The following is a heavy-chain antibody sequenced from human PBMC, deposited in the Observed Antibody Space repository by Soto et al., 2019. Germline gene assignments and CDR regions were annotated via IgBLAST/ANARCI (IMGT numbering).Heavy chain of an antibody. CDR2: ISSNGGST. D-gene: IGHD5-12*01. CDR1: GFTFSSYA. J-gene: IGHJ4*02. V-gene: IGHV3-64*01. Sequence: GGSLRLSCAASGFTFSSYAMHWVRQAPGKGLEYVSAISSNGGSTYYANSVKGRFTISRDNSKNTLYLQMGSLRAEDMAVYYCARGASRANSGYDTRSGDYWGQGTLVTVSS. CDR3: ARGASRANSGYDTRSGDY.